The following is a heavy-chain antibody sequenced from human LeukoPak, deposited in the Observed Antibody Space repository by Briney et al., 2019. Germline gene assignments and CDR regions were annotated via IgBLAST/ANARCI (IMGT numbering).Heavy chain of an antibody. Sequence: GRSLRLACAASGFTFDDYAMHWVRRAPGKGLEWVSGISWNSGSIGYADSVKGRFTISRDNAKNSLYLQMNSLRAEDMALYYCAKGSSGWYYYFDYWGQGTLVTVSS. J-gene: IGHJ4*02. CDR3: AKGSSGWYYYFDY. CDR1: GFTFDDYA. V-gene: IGHV3-9*03. D-gene: IGHD6-19*01. CDR2: ISWNSGSI.